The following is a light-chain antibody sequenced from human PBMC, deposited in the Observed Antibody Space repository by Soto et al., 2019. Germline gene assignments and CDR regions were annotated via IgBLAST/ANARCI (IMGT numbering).Light chain of an antibody. Sequence: DIEMTQSPATLSASVGDRVTLTCRASQGISNRLAWYQQKPGKAPTILIYGISNIQSGVPSRFSGSGSGTNFTLTISSLEPEDFAAYYCQQSNSFPVTFGHGTKVDVK. CDR3: QQSNSFPVT. CDR1: QGISNR. V-gene: IGKV1D-12*01. J-gene: IGKJ3*01. CDR2: GIS.